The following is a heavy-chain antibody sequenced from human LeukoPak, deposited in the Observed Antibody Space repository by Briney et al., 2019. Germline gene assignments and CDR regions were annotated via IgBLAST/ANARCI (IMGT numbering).Heavy chain of an antibody. Sequence: GGSLRLSCAASGFTFSSYSMNWVRQAPGKGLEWVATLYIAGESYYADSVRGRFNISRDNSENTLYLQMTTVRDDDTAIYYCAAGFRSEFIYFYLHVWGKGTPVTVSS. CDR2: LYIAGES. J-gene: IGHJ6*03. V-gene: IGHV3-53*01. D-gene: IGHD1-14*01. CDR1: GFTFSSYS. CDR3: AAGFRSEFIYFYLHV.